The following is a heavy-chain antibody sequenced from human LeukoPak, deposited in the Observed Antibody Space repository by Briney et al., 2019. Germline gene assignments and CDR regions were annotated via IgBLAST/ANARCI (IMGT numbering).Heavy chain of an antibody. Sequence: KPSETLSLTCTVSGGSISTYYWSWIRQPPGKGLEWIGYIYYSGSTNYNPSLKSRVTISVDTSKNQFSLKLSSVTAADTAVYYCARGGALGYCSSRSCPAFYMDVWGKGTTVTVSS. CDR1: GGSISTYY. D-gene: IGHD2-2*01. CDR2: IYYSGST. CDR3: ARGGALGYCSSRSCPAFYMDV. V-gene: IGHV4-59*13. J-gene: IGHJ6*03.